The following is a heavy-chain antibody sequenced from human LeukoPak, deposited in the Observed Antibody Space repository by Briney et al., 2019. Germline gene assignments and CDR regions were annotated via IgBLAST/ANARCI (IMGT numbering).Heavy chain of an antibody. CDR2: IRYDGSNK. Sequence: PGGSLRLSCAASGFTFSSYGMSWVRQAPGKGLEWVAFIRYDGSNKYYADSVKGRFTISRDNSKNTLYLQMNSLRAEDTAVYYCAKPEAVAGTLDDYWGQGTLVTVSS. D-gene: IGHD6-19*01. CDR1: GFTFSSYG. J-gene: IGHJ4*02. CDR3: AKPEAVAGTLDDY. V-gene: IGHV3-30*02.